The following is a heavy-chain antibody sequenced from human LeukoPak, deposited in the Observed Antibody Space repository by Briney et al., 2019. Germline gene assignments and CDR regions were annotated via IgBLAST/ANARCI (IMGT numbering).Heavy chain of an antibody. D-gene: IGHD2-15*01. CDR2: IKSKAHGGTI. CDR3: TTDLPRSGSSTHDY. J-gene: IGHJ4*02. Sequence: GGSLRLSCAGPEFTFTNAWMSWVRQSPGKGLEWIGRIKSKAHGGTIDYAAAVKGRFIISADDTETTLFLQMNSLDIGDTAVYFCTTDLPRSGSSTHDYWGQGTLVTVSS. CDR1: EFTFTNAW. V-gene: IGHV3-15*01.